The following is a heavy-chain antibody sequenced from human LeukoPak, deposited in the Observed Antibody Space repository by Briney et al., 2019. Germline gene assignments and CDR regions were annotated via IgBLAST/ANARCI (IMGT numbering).Heavy chain of an antibody. CDR2: ISYDGTDK. CDR1: GFTFTTFP. CDR3: ASPNSMAGTHYFHY. J-gene: IGHJ4*02. V-gene: IGHV3-30*04. Sequence: PGRSLRLSCAASGFTFTTFPMHWVRQPPGKGLEWVAVISYDGTDKYYADSVKGRFTISRDNSKSTLYLQMDSLRAVDTAVYYCASPNSMAGTHYFHYWGQGTLVTVSS. D-gene: IGHD6-19*01.